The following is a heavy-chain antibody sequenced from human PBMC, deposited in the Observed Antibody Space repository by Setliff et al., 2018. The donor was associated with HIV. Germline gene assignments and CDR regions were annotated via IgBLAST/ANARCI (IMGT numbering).Heavy chain of an antibody. D-gene: IGHD3-22*01. Sequence: PGESLKISCKGSGYSFSTYWIGWVRQVPGKGLEWMGFIYPDDSNTRYGPSFQGQVTISADKSISTAYLQWYSLKASDTAMYYCARHYYYGSGDYSYFDYWGQGTLVTVSS. CDR2: IYPDDSNT. V-gene: IGHV5-51*01. CDR1: GYSFSTYW. J-gene: IGHJ4*02. CDR3: ARHYYYGSGDYSYFDY.